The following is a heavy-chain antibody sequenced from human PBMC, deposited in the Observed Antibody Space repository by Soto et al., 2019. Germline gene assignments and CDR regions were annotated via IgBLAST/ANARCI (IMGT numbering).Heavy chain of an antibody. CDR3: ARGGREYYYGTGSYHPFDY. CDR1: GYTFTNYG. Sequence: QIQLVQSGAEVKKPGASVKVSCKTSGYTFTNYGVSWVRQAPGQGPEWMGWISANNGNTNYAPKFRGRVSVTTDTSASTAYMELRDLRSDDTGLYYCARGGREYYYGTGSYHPFDYWGQGTLVTVSS. CDR2: ISANNGNT. D-gene: IGHD3-10*01. J-gene: IGHJ4*02. V-gene: IGHV1-18*04.